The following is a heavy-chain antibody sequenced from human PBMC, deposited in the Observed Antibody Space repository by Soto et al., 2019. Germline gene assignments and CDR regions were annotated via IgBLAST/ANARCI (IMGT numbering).Heavy chain of an antibody. V-gene: IGHV1-69*18. Sequence: QVQLVQSGAEVKTPGSSVKVSCKASGGTFSSYSINWVRQAPGQGLEWMGRLIPMFGTTDYAQRFQGRVTFTADESTSTASMEVTNLTSEDTAVYYCARESPLTDGFNGYSRIFDFWGQGTLVTVSS. CDR3: ARESPLTDGFNGYSRIFDF. CDR1: GGTFSSYS. CDR2: LIPMFGTT. D-gene: IGHD3-22*01. J-gene: IGHJ5*01.